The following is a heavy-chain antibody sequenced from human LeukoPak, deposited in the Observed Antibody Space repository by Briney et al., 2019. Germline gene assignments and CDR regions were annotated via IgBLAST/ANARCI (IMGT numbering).Heavy chain of an antibody. CDR2: IRYGRSNK. D-gene: IGHD6-19*01. J-gene: IGHJ6*03. V-gene: IGHV3-30*02. CDR3: AKRQSSGTYYYYYMDV. Sequence: AGGSLRLSCAASGFTFSIYGMHWVRQAPGKGLELVTFIRYGRSNKYYADSVKSRFIISRDNFKNTLYLQLNSLRAEATAVYYCAKRQSSGTYYYYYMDVWGKGTPVTISS. CDR1: GFTFSIYG.